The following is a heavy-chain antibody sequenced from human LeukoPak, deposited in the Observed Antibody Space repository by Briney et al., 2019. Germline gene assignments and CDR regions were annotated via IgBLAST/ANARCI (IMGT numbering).Heavy chain of an antibody. CDR3: ATSRTFDY. D-gene: IGHD1-7*01. V-gene: IGHV3-7*01. Sequence: PGGSLRLSCAASGFTFCSYSMNWVRQAPGKGLEWVANIKQDGSEKYYVDSAKGRFTISRDNAKNSLYLQMNSLRAEDTAVYYCATSRTFDYWGQGTLVTVSS. CDR1: GFTFCSYS. CDR2: IKQDGSEK. J-gene: IGHJ4*02.